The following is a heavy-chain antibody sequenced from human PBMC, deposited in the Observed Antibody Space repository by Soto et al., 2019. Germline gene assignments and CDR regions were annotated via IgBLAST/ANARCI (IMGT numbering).Heavy chain of an antibody. J-gene: IGHJ6*02. CDR2: IDPSDSYT. V-gene: IGHV5-10-1*01. Sequence: PGESLKISCKGSGYSFTSYWISWVRQMPGKGLEWMGRIDPSDSYTNYSPSLQGHVTISADKSISTAYLQWSSLKASDTAMYYCARRGGYCSGGSCYSYYYYGMDVWGQGTTVTVSS. D-gene: IGHD2-15*01. CDR1: GYSFTSYW. CDR3: ARRGGYCSGGSCYSYYYYGMDV.